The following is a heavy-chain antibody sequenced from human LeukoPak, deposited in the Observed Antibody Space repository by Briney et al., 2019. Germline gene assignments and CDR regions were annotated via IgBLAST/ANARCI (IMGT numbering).Heavy chain of an antibody. V-gene: IGHV3-7*01. CDR3: ARDGVRGSYDHSRFDY. CDR1: GFTFSSYW. CDR2: TDQVEGER. D-gene: IGHD3-22*01. J-gene: IGHJ4*02. Sequence: PGGSLRLSCAGSGFTFSSYWMSWVRQAPGKGLEWVANTDQVEGERYYVDSVKGRFIISRDNAKNSLFLQMNSLRVEDTAVYYCARDGVRGSYDHSRFDYWGQGILVAVAS.